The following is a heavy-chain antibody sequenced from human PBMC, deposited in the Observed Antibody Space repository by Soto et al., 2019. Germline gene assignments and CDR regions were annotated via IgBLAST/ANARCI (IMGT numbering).Heavy chain of an antibody. Sequence: EVQLLESGGGLVQPGGSLRLSCAASGFAFSSYAINWVRQAPGKGLEWVSAISGSGGRTYYADSVKGRFTISRDNSKNTVSLQMISLRAEDTALYYCAKRRLITGKAPPYEVDSWGQGILVTVSS. J-gene: IGHJ4*02. V-gene: IGHV3-23*01. CDR3: AKRRLITGKAPPYEVDS. CDR1: GFAFSSYA. D-gene: IGHD1-20*01. CDR2: ISGSGGRT.